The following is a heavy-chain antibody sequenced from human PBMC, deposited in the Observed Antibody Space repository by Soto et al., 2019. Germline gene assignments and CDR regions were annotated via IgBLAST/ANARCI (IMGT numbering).Heavy chain of an antibody. CDR2: IYYNGSS. CDR3: ARWLDDYGDQARFDP. D-gene: IGHD4-17*01. CDR1: GGSVSSGAYY. J-gene: IGHJ5*02. Sequence: VQLQESGPGLVKPSETLSLTCTVSGGSVSSGAYYWSWIRQPPGKGLEWIGFIYYNGSSYYSPYLKSRVTISGDTAKNQFSLKLNSVRAADTAVYYCARWLDDYGDQARFDPWGQGILVIVSS. V-gene: IGHV4-61*08.